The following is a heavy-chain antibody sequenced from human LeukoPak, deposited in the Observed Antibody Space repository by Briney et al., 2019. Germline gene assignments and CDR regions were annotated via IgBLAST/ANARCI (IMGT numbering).Heavy chain of an antibody. CDR2: ISGSSGSI. D-gene: IGHD6-6*01. CDR1: GFTFCDYY. Sequence: GGSLRLSCAASGFTFCDYYMSWIREAPGKGLEWVSYISGSSGSIYYADSVKGRFTISRDNAKNSLYLQMNSLRAEDTAVYYCAREIGALSIWSQGTMVTVSS. CDR3: AREIGALSI. J-gene: IGHJ3*02. V-gene: IGHV3-11*04.